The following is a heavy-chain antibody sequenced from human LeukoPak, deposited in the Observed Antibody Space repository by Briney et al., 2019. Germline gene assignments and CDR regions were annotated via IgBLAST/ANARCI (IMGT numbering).Heavy chain of an antibody. V-gene: IGHV1-46*01. CDR1: GYTFTSYY. J-gene: IGHJ6*03. D-gene: IGHD3-9*01. CDR3: ARDLGPFYDILTGYDRPNYYMDV. CDR2: INPSGGST. Sequence: ASVKVSCKASGYTFTSYYMHWVRQAPGQGLAWMGIINPSGGSTSYAQKFQGRVTMTRDMSTSTVYMELSSLRSEDTPVYYCARDLGPFYDILTGYDRPNYYMDVWGKGTTVTVSS.